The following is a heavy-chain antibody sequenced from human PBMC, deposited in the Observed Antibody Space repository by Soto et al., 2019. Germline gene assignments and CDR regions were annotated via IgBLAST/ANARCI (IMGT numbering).Heavy chain of an antibody. V-gene: IGHV1-2*02. D-gene: IGHD3-22*01. Sequence: ASVKVSFNASGSTFTGDYMHLVRQAPGQGLEWMGWINPNSGGTNYAQKFQGRVTMTRDTSISTAYMELSRLRSDDTAVYYCARDSGDYDSSGYYSTPGYWGQGTLVTVSS. CDR3: ARDSGDYDSSGYYSTPGY. CDR2: INPNSGGT. CDR1: GSTFTGDY. J-gene: IGHJ4*02.